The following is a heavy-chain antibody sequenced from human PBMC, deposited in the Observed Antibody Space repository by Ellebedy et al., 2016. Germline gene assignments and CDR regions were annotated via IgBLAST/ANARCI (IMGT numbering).Heavy chain of an antibody. J-gene: IGHJ5*02. V-gene: IGHV1-69*13. CDR3: ARDRGYCSSTSCYRFWFDP. D-gene: IGHD2-2*01. CDR2: IIPIFGTA. CDR1: GGTFSSYA. Sequence: ASVKVSCKASGGTFSSYAISWVRQAPGQGLEWMGGIIPIFGTANYAQKFQGRVTITADESTSTAYMELSSLRSEDTAVYYCARDRGYCSSTSCYRFWFDPWGQGTLVTVSS.